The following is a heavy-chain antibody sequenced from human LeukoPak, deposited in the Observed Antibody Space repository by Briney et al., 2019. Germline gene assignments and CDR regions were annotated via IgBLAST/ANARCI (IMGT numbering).Heavy chain of an antibody. CDR1: GVTLSNYA. J-gene: IGHJ4*02. Sequence: GGSLRLSCTASGVTLSNYAMHWVRRPPGRGLEWVAVISFDGTNKYYGDSVEGRFSVSRDNSKNTLYLQMNSLRPDDTAMYYCATDYGDYEPIDYWGQGPLVTVSS. D-gene: IGHD4-17*01. CDR2: ISFDGTNK. CDR3: ATDYGDYEPIDY. V-gene: IGHV3-30*04.